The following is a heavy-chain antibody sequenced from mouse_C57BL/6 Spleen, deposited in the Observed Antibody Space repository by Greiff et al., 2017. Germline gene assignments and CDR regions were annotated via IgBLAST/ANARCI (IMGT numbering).Heavy chain of an antibody. Sequence: VQLQQSGAELVMPGASVKLSCKASGYTFTSYWMHWVKQRPGQGLEWIGEIDPSDSYTNYNQKFKGKSTLTVDKSSSTAYMQLSSLTSEDSAVYYCASQKDYDAYFDYWGQGTTLTVSS. V-gene: IGHV1-69*01. D-gene: IGHD2-4*01. CDR3: ASQKDYDAYFDY. CDR1: GYTFTSYW. CDR2: IDPSDSYT. J-gene: IGHJ2*01.